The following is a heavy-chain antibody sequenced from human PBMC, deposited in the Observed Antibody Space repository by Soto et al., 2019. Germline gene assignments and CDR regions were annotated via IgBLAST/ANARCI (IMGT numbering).Heavy chain of an antibody. CDR3: ARASPTYYYYYGLDV. V-gene: IGHV3-30*03. CDR1: GFTFSTYG. CDR2: ISYDGSNK. Sequence: GGSLRLSCAASGFTFSTYGMHWVRQAPGKGLEWVAVISYDGSNKYYADSVKGRFTISRDNSKSTLYLQMNSLRAEDTAVYYCARASPTYYYYYGLDVWGQGTTVTVSS. J-gene: IGHJ6*02.